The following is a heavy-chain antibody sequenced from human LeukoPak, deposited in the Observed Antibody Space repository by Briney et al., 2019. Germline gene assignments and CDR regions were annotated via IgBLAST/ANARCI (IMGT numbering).Heavy chain of an antibody. V-gene: IGHV4-39*07. CDR1: IDSIYISSYY. Sequence: SDTLTLICTLSIDSIYISSYYWGWICQPPGKGLERIRSFYYSGSTYYNPSLKSRVTISVDTSKNQFSLKLNSVTAADTAVYYCARGGVGYSSSSPLDYWGQGTLVTVFS. J-gene: IGHJ4*02. CDR3: ARGGVGYSSSSPLDY. D-gene: IGHD6-6*01. CDR2: FYYSGST.